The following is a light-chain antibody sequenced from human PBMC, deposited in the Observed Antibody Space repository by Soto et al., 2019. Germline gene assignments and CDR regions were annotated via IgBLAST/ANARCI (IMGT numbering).Light chain of an antibody. CDR2: GAS. Sequence: EIVMTQSPATLSVSPGERATLSCRASQSVSSNLAWYQQKLGQAPRLLIYGASTRATGIPARFSGSGSGTEFTLTISSLQSEDFAVYFCQQYTNWPVLTFGGGTKVEIK. J-gene: IGKJ4*01. CDR1: QSVSSN. V-gene: IGKV3-15*01. CDR3: QQYTNWPVLT.